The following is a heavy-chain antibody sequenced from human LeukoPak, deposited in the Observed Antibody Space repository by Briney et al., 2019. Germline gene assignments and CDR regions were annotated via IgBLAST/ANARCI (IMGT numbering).Heavy chain of an antibody. Sequence: GGSLRLSCAASGFTFSNYAMSWVRQAPGKGLEWVSGISGGGDSTYYGDSVQGRFTISRDNSKNTLYLQMNTLRAEDTAVYFCAKEKQRNFDYWGQGTLVTVSS. CDR2: ISGGGDST. CDR3: AKEKQRNFDY. CDR1: GFTFSNYA. V-gene: IGHV3-23*01. J-gene: IGHJ4*02.